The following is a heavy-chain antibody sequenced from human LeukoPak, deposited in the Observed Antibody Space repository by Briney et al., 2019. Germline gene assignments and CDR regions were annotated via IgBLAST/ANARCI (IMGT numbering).Heavy chain of an antibody. CDR3: ARVGGDSLNGLYGMDV. J-gene: IGHJ6*02. Sequence: SETLSLTCVVYGGSLSGYYWSWIRQPPGKGLEWIGYIYYSGSTNYNPSLKSRVTISVDTSKNQFSLRLSSVTAADTAVYYCARVGGDSLNGLYGMDVWGQGTTVTVSS. V-gene: IGHV4-59*01. CDR2: IYYSGST. D-gene: IGHD3-10*01. CDR1: GGSLSGYY.